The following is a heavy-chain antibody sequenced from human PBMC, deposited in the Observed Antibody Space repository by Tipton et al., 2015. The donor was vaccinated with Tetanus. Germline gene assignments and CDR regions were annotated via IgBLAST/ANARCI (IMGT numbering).Heavy chain of an antibody. CDR2: IYTSGST. Sequence: TLSLTCSVSGDSISSFYWSWIRQPAGKGLEWIGRIYTSGSTNYNPSLKSRVTMSVDTSKRQFSLKLNSVTAADTAVYYCVRGRGLGAYSYGFEYWGQGALVTVSS. V-gene: IGHV4-4*07. CDR3: VRGRGLGAYSYGFEY. J-gene: IGHJ4*02. CDR1: GDSISSFY. D-gene: IGHD5-18*01.